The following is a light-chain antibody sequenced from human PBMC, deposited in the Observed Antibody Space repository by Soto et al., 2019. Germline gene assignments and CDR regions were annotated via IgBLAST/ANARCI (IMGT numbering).Light chain of an antibody. J-gene: IGKJ2*01. CDR2: SAS. CDR1: QSISSE. V-gene: IGKV3-15*01. CDR3: QQGHNWPLT. Sequence: EIVMTQSPATLSVSPGERATLSCRASQSISSELAWYQQKPGQPPRLLIYSASTRATGVPARFTGSGSGSEFTLTLSALQSEDFAVYYCQQGHNWPLTFGQGTRLEI.